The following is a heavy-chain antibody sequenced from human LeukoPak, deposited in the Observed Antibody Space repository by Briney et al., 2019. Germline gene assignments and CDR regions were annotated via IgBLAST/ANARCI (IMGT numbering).Heavy chain of an antibody. V-gene: IGHV1-2*04. D-gene: IGHD6-13*01. J-gene: IGHJ1*01. Sequence: ASVKVSCKASGYTFTSYYMHWVRQAPGQGLEWMGWINPNSGGTNYAQKFQGWVTMTRDTSISTAYMELSRLRSDDTAVYYCARGGVAAAGMDLQHWGQGTLVTVSS. CDR1: GYTFTSYY. CDR2: INPNSGGT. CDR3: ARGGVAAAGMDLQH.